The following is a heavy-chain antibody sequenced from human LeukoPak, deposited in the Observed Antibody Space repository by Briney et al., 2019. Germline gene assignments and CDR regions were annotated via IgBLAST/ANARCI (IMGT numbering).Heavy chain of an antibody. D-gene: IGHD5-12*01. J-gene: IGHJ4*02. CDR1: GDSITSSNW. CDR3: AKRPAYSGFRFDC. V-gene: IGHV4/OR15-8*01. CDR2: IYHSGDTTFT. Sequence: SETLSLTCDVSGDSITSSNWWSWVRQPPGKGLGWIGEIYHSGDTTFTNFNPSLKSRVTISVDKSRSQFSLKVISVTAADTAVYYCAKRPAYSGFRFDCWGQGTLVTVSS.